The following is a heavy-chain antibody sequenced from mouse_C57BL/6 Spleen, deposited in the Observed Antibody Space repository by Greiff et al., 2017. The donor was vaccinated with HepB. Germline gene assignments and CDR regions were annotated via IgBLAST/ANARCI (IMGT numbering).Heavy chain of an antibody. CDR2: IYPGDGDT. Sequence: QVQLKESGPELVKPGASVKISCKASGYAFSSSWMNWVKQRPGKGLEWIGRIYPGDGDTNYNGKFKGKATLTADKSSSTAYMQLSSLTSEDSAVYFCARRDYDGEDYFDYWGQGTTLTVSS. D-gene: IGHD2-4*01. CDR1: GYAFSSSW. J-gene: IGHJ2*01. V-gene: IGHV1-82*01. CDR3: ARRDYDGEDYFDY.